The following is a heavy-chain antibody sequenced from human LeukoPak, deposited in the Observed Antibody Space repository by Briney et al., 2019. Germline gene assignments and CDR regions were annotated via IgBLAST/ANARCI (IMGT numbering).Heavy chain of an antibody. CDR2: TNHSGST. D-gene: IGHD3-10*01. V-gene: IGHV4-34*01. CDR1: GGSFSGYY. CDR3: ASSPNYYGSGIIEESWFDP. Sequence: PSETLSLTCAVYGGSFSGYYWSWIRQPPGKGLEWIGETNHSGSTNYNPSLKSRVTISVDTSKNQFSLKLSSVTAADTAVYYCASSPNYYGSGIIEESWFDPWGQGTLVTVSS. J-gene: IGHJ5*02.